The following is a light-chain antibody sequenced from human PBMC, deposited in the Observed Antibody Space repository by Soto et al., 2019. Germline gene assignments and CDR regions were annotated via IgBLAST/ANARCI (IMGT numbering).Light chain of an antibody. J-gene: IGLJ3*02. V-gene: IGLV2-14*01. Sequence: QSALTQPASVSGSPGQSITISCTGSGRDIGAYDYVSWYQQHPGKAPKLLIYGVKNRPSGVSDRISGSSSATSASLAITGLQAEDEADYYCQSYDNILRAWVFGGGTKLTVL. CDR1: GRDIGAYDY. CDR2: GVK. CDR3: QSYDNILRAWV.